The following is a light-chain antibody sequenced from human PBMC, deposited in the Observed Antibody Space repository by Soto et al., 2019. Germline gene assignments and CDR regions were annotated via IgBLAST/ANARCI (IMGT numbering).Light chain of an antibody. CDR1: QSVGNN. Sequence: EIVLTQSPVTLSLSPGDTATLSCRASQSVGNNFAWFQQKPGRAPRLLIYGASATATGIPGRFSGSGSGTEFTLTISSLQSEDFAVYYCQQYNDWPRTFGQGTKVEIK. CDR2: GAS. J-gene: IGKJ1*01. V-gene: IGKV3-15*01. CDR3: QQYNDWPRT.